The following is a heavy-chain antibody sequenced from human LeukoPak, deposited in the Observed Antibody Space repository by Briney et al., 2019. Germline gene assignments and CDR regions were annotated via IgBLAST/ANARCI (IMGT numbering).Heavy chain of an antibody. CDR2: IYYSGST. V-gene: IGHV4-61*08. D-gene: IGHD4-17*01. CDR3: ARTMTTVTTYYYYGMDV. Sequence: SETLSLTCTVSGGSISSGGYYWSWIRQHPGKGLEWIGYIYYSGSTNYNPSLKSRVTISVDTSKNQFSLKLSSVTAADTAVYYCARTMTTVTTYYYYGMDVWGQGTTVTVSS. CDR1: GGSISSGGYY. J-gene: IGHJ6*02.